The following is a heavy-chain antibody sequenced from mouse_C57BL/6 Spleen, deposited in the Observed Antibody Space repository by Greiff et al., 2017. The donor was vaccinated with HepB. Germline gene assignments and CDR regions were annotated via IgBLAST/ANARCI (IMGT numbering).Heavy chain of an antibody. J-gene: IGHJ3*01. CDR3: TTSYSNSFAY. V-gene: IGHV14-4*01. Sequence: EVQLQQSGAELVRPGASVKLSCTASGFNIKDDYMHWVKQRPEQGLEWIGWIDPENGDTEYASKFQGKATITADTSSNTAYLQLSSLTSEDTAVYYCTTSYSNSFAYWGQGTLVTVSA. D-gene: IGHD2-5*01. CDR2: IDPENGDT. CDR1: GFNIKDDY.